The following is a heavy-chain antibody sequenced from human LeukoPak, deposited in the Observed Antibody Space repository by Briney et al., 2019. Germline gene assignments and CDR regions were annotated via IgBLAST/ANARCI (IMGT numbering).Heavy chain of an antibody. V-gene: IGHV3-23*01. CDR3: AKGQTSSGLRNYFDY. CDR2: ISASGGTT. J-gene: IGHJ4*02. D-gene: IGHD3-22*01. Sequence: GGSLRLSCAASGFTFSSYAMSWVRQAPGKGLEWVSGISASGGTTYYADSVKGRFTISRDNSKNTLYLQMNSLRAEDTAVYYCAKGQTSSGLRNYFDYWGQGTLVTVSS. CDR1: GFTFSSYA.